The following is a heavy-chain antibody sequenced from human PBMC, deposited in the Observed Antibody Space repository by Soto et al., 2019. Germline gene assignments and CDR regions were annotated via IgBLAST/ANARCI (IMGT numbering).Heavy chain of an antibody. CDR3: ARDKPPLYCGGDCYSLYYYYYGMDV. V-gene: IGHV1-46*01. J-gene: IGHJ6*02. CDR2: INPSGGST. Sequence: ASVKVSCKASGYTFTSYYMHWVRQAPGQGLEWMGIINPSGGSTSYAQKFQGRVTMTRDTSTSTVYMELSSLRSEDTAVYYCARDKPPLYCGGDCYSLYYYYYGMDVWG. CDR1: GYTFTSYY. D-gene: IGHD2-21*02.